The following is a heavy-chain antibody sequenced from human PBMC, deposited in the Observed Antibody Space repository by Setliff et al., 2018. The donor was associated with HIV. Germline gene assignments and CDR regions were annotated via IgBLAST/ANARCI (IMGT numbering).Heavy chain of an antibody. CDR1: GDIFSRYG. V-gene: IGHV1-69*05. Sequence: SVKVSCKASGDIFSRYGISWVRQAPGQGLEWMGGIIPIYGTANSAQKFQGRLTITRDTSASTTYMELSSLRSEDTAMYHCARRGRFTGGYSYGSDYFEYWGQGTLVTVSS. D-gene: IGHD5-18*01. CDR2: IIPIYGTA. J-gene: IGHJ4*02. CDR3: ARRGRFTGGYSYGSDYFEY.